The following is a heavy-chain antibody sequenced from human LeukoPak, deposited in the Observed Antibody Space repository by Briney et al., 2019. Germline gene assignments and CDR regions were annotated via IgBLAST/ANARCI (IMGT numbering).Heavy chain of an antibody. CDR3: ATTQYSSSWYGRNY. V-gene: IGHV4-59*01. CDR1: GGSISSYY. CDR2: IYYSGST. Sequence: SETLSLTCTVSGGSISSYYWSWIRQPPGKGLEWIGYIYYSGSTNYNPSLKSRVTISVDTSKNQFSLKLSSVTAADTAVYYCATTQYSSSWYGRNYWGQGTLVTVSS. D-gene: IGHD6-13*01. J-gene: IGHJ4*02.